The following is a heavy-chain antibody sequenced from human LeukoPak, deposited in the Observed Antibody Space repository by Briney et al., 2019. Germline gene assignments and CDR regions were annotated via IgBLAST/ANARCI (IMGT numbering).Heavy chain of an antibody. V-gene: IGHV3-48*01. CDR2: ISSSSSTI. Sequence: GSLRLSCAASGFTFSSYSMNWARQAPGKGLEWVSYISSSSSTIYYADSVKGRFTISRENAKNSLYLQMNSLRAGDTAVYYCARGHSSGWYFDYWGQGTLVTVSS. CDR3: ARGHSSGWYFDY. D-gene: IGHD6-19*01. J-gene: IGHJ4*02. CDR1: GFTFSSYS.